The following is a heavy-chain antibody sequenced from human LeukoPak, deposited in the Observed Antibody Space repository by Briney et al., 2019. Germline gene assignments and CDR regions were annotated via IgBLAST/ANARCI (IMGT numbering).Heavy chain of an antibody. CDR1: GYTFTSYD. CDR2: MNPNSGNT. CDR3: ARGVKDGSGSYYHDY. J-gene: IGHJ4*02. Sequence: ASVKVSCKASGYTFTSYDINWARQAPGQGLEWMGWMNPNSGNTGYAQKFQGRVTMTRNTSISTAYMELSSLRSEDTAVYYCARGVKDGSGSYYHDYWGQGTLVTVSS. D-gene: IGHD3-10*01. V-gene: IGHV1-8*01.